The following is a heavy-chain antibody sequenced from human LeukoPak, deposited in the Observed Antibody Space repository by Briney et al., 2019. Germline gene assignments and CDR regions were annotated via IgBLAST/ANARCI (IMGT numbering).Heavy chain of an antibody. CDR2: ISSDGRDR. D-gene: IGHD2-21*01. V-gene: IGHV3-74*01. J-gene: IGHJ4*02. CDR1: GLTLSGYW. CDR3: GRDVEGPRAFDY. Sequence: GGSLRLSCAASGLTLSGYWMHWVRQVPGKGLMWVTGISSDGRDRGYADSVKGRFTISRDNARNTLYLQMNSLRDEDSGIYYCGRDVEGPRAFDYWGQGTLVTVS.